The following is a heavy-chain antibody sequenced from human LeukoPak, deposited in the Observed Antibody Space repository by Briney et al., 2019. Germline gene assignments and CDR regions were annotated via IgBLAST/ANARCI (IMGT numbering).Heavy chain of an antibody. Sequence: SETLSLTCTVSGGSISSYHWSWIRQSPGKGLEWIGYISDSGHTDYIPSLRGRAAISVDTSKNQFFLNLRAVTAADTAVYHCGTADRVHRELYGTDVWGQGATVTVSS. CDR1: GGSISSYH. V-gene: IGHV4-59*08. CDR2: ISDSGHT. D-gene: IGHD1-7*01. CDR3: GTADRVHRELYGTDV. J-gene: IGHJ6*02.